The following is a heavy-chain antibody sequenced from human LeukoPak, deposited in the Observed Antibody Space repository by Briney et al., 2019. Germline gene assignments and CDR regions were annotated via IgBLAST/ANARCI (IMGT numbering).Heavy chain of an antibody. J-gene: IGHJ4*02. V-gene: IGHV3-7*01. CDR3: ARDTKGGYFDL. CDR1: GFTFNTYW. Sequence: PGGSLRLSCAASGFTFNTYWMSWVPQAPGKGLEGLANIKEDGTRDYHVESVKGRFTISKDNAKTSLYLQLSSLRAEDTAVYYCARDTKGGYFDLWGQGTLVTVSS. CDR2: IKEDGTRD.